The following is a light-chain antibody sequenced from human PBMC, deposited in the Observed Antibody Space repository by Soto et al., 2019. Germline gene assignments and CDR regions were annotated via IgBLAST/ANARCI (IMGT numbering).Light chain of an antibody. CDR3: SSYTSSTTPYV. CDR2: EVS. Sequence: QSALTQPASVSGSPGQSITISCTGTSSDVGGYNYVSWFQHHPGKAPKLLIYEVSHRPSGVSNRFSGSKSGNTASLTISGLQAEDEVDYHCSSYTSSTTPYVFGTGTKVTVL. J-gene: IGLJ1*01. CDR1: SSDVGGYNY. V-gene: IGLV2-14*01.